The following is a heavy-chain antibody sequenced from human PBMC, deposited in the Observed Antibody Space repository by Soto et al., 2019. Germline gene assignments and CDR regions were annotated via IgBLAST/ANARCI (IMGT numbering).Heavy chain of an antibody. CDR1: GGSISSDGFY. Sequence: PSETLSLTCTVSGGSISSDGFYWTWIRQRPGKGLEWIGFIYYSGTTYYNPSLKSRLTISVDTSKNQFSLRLTSATAADTAVYYCARDRLRAVTTADGMDVWGQGPTVTVSS. CDR3: ARDRLRAVTTADGMDV. J-gene: IGHJ6*02. CDR2: IYYSGTT. D-gene: IGHD4-17*01. V-gene: IGHV4-31*03.